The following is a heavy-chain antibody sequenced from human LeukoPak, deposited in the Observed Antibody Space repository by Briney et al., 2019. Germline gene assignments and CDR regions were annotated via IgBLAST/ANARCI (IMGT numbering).Heavy chain of an antibody. CDR1: GXTFTSYD. CDR3: ARDSYMFGSDY. D-gene: IGHD3-10*02. CDR2: ISNGGGTI. Sequence: GGALRLSCVASGXTFTSYDFNWVRQAPGKGLEWVSYISNGGGTISYADSVKGRFTISRDNAKNSVFLQMNTLRAEDTAVYYCARDSYMFGSDYWGQGTLVTVSS. J-gene: IGHJ4*02. V-gene: IGHV3-48*03.